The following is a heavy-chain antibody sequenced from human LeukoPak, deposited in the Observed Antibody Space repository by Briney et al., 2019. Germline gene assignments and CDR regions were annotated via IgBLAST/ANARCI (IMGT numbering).Heavy chain of an antibody. CDR1: GGSTSSYY. Sequence: SETLSLTCTVSGGSTSSYYWSWIRQPPGKGLEWIAAIHHSGSTYYNPSLKSRVTISLDTSKNQFSLKLSSVTAADTAVYYCARDEAAAGTPYFDYWGQGTLVTVSS. D-gene: IGHD6-13*01. J-gene: IGHJ4*02. CDR2: IHHSGST. CDR3: ARDEAAAGTPYFDY. V-gene: IGHV4-59*12.